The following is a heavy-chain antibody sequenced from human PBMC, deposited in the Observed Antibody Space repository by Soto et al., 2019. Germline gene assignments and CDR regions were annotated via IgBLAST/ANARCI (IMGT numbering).Heavy chain of an antibody. V-gene: IGHV3-53*01. CDR2: IYRGGGT. CDR1: GLSVSSNY. Sequence: PGGSLRLSCAASGLSVSSNYMTWVRLAPGKGLEWVSIIYRGGGTYHADTVKGRSIISRDESQNMVYLQMNSLTAGDTAVYYCARRDDSETFDIWGQGTMVTVSS. D-gene: IGHD5-18*01. J-gene: IGHJ3*02. CDR3: ARRDDSETFDI.